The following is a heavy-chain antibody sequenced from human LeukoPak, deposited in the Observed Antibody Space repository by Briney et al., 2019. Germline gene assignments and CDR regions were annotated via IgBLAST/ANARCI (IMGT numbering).Heavy chain of an antibody. CDR2: INPSGGST. V-gene: IGHV1-46*01. J-gene: IGHJ4*02. D-gene: IGHD5-12*01. CDR3: AIPYEKAGYDYGY. CDR1: GYTFTSYC. Sequence: ASVKVSCKASGYTFTSYCMHWVRQAPGQGLEWMGIINPSGGSTSYAQKFQGRVTMTRDTSTSTVYMELSSLRSEDTAVYYCAIPYEKAGYDYGYWGQGTLVTVSS.